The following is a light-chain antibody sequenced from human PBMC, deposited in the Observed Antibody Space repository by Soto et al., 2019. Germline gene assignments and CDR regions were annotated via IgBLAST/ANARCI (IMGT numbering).Light chain of an antibody. Sequence: IQMTQSPSSLSASVGDRVTITCQASQDIKNYLIWYQQKPGKAPNLLIYDASSLGTGVSSRFSGCGSGTHFILTISSLQPEDIATYYCQQFDSVPCTFGQGTKLEIK. J-gene: IGKJ2*02. CDR1: QDIKNY. CDR2: DAS. CDR3: QQFDSVPCT. V-gene: IGKV1-33*01.